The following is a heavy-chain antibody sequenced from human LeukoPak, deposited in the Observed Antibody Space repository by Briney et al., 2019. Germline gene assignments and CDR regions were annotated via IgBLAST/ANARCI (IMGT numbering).Heavy chain of an antibody. V-gene: IGHV3-20*04. CDR3: VKDSNYDFWSGYYKGFDS. CDR1: GFTFDDYG. J-gene: IGHJ4*02. CDR2: ISRDGGRT. D-gene: IGHD3-3*01. Sequence: PGGSLRLSCAASGFTSGFTFDDYGMNWVRQVPGKGLEWVSGISRDGGRTGYADSVQGRFTTSRDNSRNSLHLQMNSLRVEDTAFYYCVKDSNYDFWSGYYKGFDSWGQGTLVTVSS.